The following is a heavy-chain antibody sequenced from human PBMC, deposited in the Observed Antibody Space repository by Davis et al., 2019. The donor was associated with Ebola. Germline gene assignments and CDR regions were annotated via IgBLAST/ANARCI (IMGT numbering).Heavy chain of an antibody. CDR2: ISNSGSTI. J-gene: IGHJ6*02. CDR3: ARGGYSYGYYYYYYGMDV. CDR1: IFTFSSSE. D-gene: IGHD5-18*01. Sequence: GESLKISCAASIFTFSSSEMNWVRQAPGKGLEWVSYISNSGSTIYYADSVKGRFTISRDNAKNSLYLQMNSLRAEDTAVYYCARGGYSYGYYYYYYGMDVWGQGTTVTVSS. V-gene: IGHV3-48*03.